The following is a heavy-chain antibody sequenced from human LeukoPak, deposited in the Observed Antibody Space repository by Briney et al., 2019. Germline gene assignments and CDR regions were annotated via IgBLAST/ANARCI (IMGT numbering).Heavy chain of an antibody. Sequence: PSETLSLTCSVSGGSISSGSDYWGWIRQPPGKGLEWIGSMRYSGTTYYKPSLKSRVTISVDTSKNQFSLKLSSLTAADTALYYCARHKARVDWFDPWGQGTLVTVSS. CDR1: GGSISSGSDY. D-gene: IGHD2-15*01. V-gene: IGHV4-39*01. CDR2: MRYSGTT. J-gene: IGHJ5*02. CDR3: ARHKARVDWFDP.